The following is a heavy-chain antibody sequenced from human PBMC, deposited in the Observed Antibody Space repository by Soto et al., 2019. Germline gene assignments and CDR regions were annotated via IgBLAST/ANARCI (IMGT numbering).Heavy chain of an antibody. CDR1: GGSVRGGSYY. Sequence: ETLSLTCTVSGGSVRGGSYYWSWIRQPPGKGLEWIGYIYYTGSTNYNPSLKSRVSMSVDTSKNQFSLKLSSVTAADAAVYHCARGYECSGGSCSFDSWGQGTLVTVSS. J-gene: IGHJ4*02. D-gene: IGHD2-15*01. CDR3: ARGYECSGGSCSFDS. CDR2: IYYTGST. V-gene: IGHV4-61*01.